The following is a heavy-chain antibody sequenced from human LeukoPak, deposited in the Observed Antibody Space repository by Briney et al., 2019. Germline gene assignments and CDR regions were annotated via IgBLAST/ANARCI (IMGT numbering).Heavy chain of an antibody. CDR2: ISGDGGST. D-gene: IGHD3-16*02. Sequence: GGSLRLSCAASGFTFDGYAMHWVRQAPGKGLEWVSLISGDGGSTYYADSVKGRFTISRDNSKNSLYLQMNSLRTEDTALYYCAKDLTYYDYVWGSYRYMGLDYWGQGTLVTVSS. CDR3: AKDLTYYDYVWGSYRYMGLDY. V-gene: IGHV3-43*02. CDR1: GFTFDGYA. J-gene: IGHJ4*02.